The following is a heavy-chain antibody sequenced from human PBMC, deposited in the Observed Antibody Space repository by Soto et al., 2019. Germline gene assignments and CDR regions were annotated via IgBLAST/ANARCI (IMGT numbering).Heavy chain of an antibody. J-gene: IGHJ6*02. CDR3: AKDDILVTTEGYYYYGMDV. V-gene: IGHV3-23*01. D-gene: IGHD2-8*02. CDR2: ISGSGGST. Sequence: PGGSLRLSCAASGFTFSSCAMSWVRQAPGKGLEWVSAISGSGGSTYYADSVKGRFTISRDNSKNTLYLQMNSLRAEDTAVYYCAKDDILVTTEGYYYYGMDVWGQGTTVTVSS. CDR1: GFTFSSCA.